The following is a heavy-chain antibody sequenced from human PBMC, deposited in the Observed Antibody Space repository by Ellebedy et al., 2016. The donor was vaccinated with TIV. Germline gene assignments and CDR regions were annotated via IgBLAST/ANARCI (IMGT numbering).Heavy chain of an antibody. Sequence: AASMKVSCKTSGYTFSRHGLNWVRQAHGQGLEWMGWISTYSGNTKYAQKFQGRVTMTTDTSTGTAYMELRSLTSDDTAVYYCAREADSDALDIWGQGTMVIVSS. CDR3: AREADSDALDI. D-gene: IGHD2-15*01. CDR1: GYTFSRHG. V-gene: IGHV1-18*01. CDR2: ISTYSGNT. J-gene: IGHJ3*02.